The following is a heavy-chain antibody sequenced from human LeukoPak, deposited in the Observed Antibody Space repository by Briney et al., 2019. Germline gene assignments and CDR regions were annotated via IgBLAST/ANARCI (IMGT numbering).Heavy chain of an antibody. CDR2: ISAYNGNT. D-gene: IGHD4-17*01. V-gene: IGHV1-18*01. CDR3: ARVSDYGDLFDY. J-gene: IGHJ4*02. Sequence: ASVKVSCKSSGYTFTSYGISWVRQAPGQGLEWMGCISAYNGNTNYAQKLQGRVTMTTDTSTSTAYMELRSLRSDDKAVYYCARVSDYGDLFDYWGQGTLVTVSS. CDR1: GYTFTSYG.